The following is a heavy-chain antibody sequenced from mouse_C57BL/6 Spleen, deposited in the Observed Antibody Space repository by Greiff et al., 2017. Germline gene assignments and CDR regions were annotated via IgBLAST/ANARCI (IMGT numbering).Heavy chain of an antibody. CDR3: TTYYT. Sequence: QVQLKASGAELVRPGASVTLSCKASGYTFTDYEMHWVKQTPVHGLEWIGAIDPETGGTAYNQKVKGKAILTADKSSSTAYMELRSLTSEDSAVYYCTTYYTWGQGTLVTVSA. CDR1: GYTFTDYE. V-gene: IGHV1-15*01. D-gene: IGHD2-12*01. CDR2: IDPETGGT. J-gene: IGHJ3*01.